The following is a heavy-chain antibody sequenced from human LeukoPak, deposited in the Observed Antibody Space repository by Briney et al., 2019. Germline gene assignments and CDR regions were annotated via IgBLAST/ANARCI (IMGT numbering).Heavy chain of an antibody. J-gene: IGHJ4*02. Sequence: PGGSLRLSCAASGFTFWNYAVGWVRQAPGKGPEWISSIINTGTATYYADSVKGRFTISRDNSMNTLYPQMNTLRVEDTALYYCVKDRAYLRRGFDDWGQGTLVTVSS. CDR1: GFTFWNYA. V-gene: IGHV3-23*01. D-gene: IGHD2-21*01. CDR2: IINTGTAT. CDR3: VKDRAYLRRGFDD.